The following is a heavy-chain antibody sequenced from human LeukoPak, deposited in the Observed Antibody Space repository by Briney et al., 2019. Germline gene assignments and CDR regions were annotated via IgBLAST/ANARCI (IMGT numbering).Heavy chain of an antibody. V-gene: IGHV3-23*01. Sequence: GGSVTLPCAPSGFTFSSYAMLGVRQAPGRGREGVSAFSGCGGSTFHADSVKGRFTISRDNSKNTLYLQMNSPRAEDTAVYYCAKDRQRFAAAGTTFDYWGQGTLVTVSS. CDR1: GFTFSSYA. CDR2: FSGCGGST. J-gene: IGHJ4*02. D-gene: IGHD6-13*01. CDR3: AKDRQRFAAAGTTFDY.